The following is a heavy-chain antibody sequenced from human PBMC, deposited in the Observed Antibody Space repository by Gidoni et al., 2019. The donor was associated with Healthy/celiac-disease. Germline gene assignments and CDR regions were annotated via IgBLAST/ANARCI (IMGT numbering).Heavy chain of an antibody. Sequence: EVQLVQSGAEVKKPGESLKISCKGSGYSFTSYWIGWVRQMPGKGLEWMGIIYPGDSDTRYSPSFQGQVTVSADKSISTAYLQWSSLKASDTAMYYCARMVRGVIIEATRYYYYYMDVWGKGTTVTVSS. J-gene: IGHJ6*03. D-gene: IGHD3-10*01. CDR2: IYPGDSDT. CDR3: ARMVRGVIIEATRYYYYYMDV. CDR1: GYSFTSYW. V-gene: IGHV5-51*01.